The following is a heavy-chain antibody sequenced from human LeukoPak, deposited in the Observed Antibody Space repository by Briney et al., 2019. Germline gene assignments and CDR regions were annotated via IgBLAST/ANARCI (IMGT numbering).Heavy chain of an antibody. D-gene: IGHD2-15*01. V-gene: IGHV3-23*01. CDR1: GFTFSSYA. Sequence: TGGSLRLSCAASGFTFSSYAMGWVRQAPGKGLEWVSAISGSGGSTYYADSVKGRFTISRDNSKNTLYLQMNSLRAEDTAVYYCAKGDGDIVVVVAAYYFDYRGQGTLVTVSS. CDR3: AKGDGDIVVVVAAYYFDY. CDR2: ISGSGGST. J-gene: IGHJ4*02.